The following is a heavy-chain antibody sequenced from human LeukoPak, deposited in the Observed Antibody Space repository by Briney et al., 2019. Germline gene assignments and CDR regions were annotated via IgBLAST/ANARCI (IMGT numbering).Heavy chain of an antibody. CDR1: GGTFISYA. D-gene: IGHD7-27*01. J-gene: IGHJ6*04. CDR3: ASHTGDSFRRYYYGMDV. CDR2: IIPIFGTA. Sequence: ASVKVSCKASGGTFISYAISWVRQAPGQGLEWMGGIIPIFGTANYAQKFQGRVTITADESTSTAYMELSSLRSEDTAVYYCASHTGDSFRRYYYGMDVWGKGTTVTVSS. V-gene: IGHV1-69*13.